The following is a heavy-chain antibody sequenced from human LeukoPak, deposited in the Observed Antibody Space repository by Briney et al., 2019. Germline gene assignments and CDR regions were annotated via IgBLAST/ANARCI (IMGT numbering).Heavy chain of an antibody. CDR2: IWYDGSNK. Sequence: GGSLRLSCAASGFTFSSYGMHWVRQAPGKGLEWVAVIWYDGSNKYYADSVKGRFTISRNNSKNTLYLQMNSLRAEDTAVYYCARALDCSSTSCYAVDYWGQGTLVTVSS. D-gene: IGHD2-2*01. J-gene: IGHJ4*02. CDR3: ARALDCSSTSCYAVDY. CDR1: GFTFSSYG. V-gene: IGHV3-33*01.